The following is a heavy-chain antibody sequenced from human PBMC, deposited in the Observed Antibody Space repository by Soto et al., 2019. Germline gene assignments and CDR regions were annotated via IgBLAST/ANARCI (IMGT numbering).Heavy chain of an antibody. V-gene: IGHV3-23*01. CDR1: GFTFSSYT. J-gene: IGHJ4*02. Sequence: EVQLLESGGGLVQPGGSLRLSCAASGFTFSSYTMSWVRQAPGKGLEWVSAISGSGGSTYYADSVKGRFTISRDNSKNTLYLQMNSLRAEDTAVYYCAKASGWFGEFDYWGQGTLVTVSS. D-gene: IGHD3-10*01. CDR3: AKASGWFGEFDY. CDR2: ISGSGGST.